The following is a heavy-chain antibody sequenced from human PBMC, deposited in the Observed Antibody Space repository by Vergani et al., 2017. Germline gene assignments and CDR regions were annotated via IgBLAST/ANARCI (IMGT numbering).Heavy chain of an antibody. Sequence: EVQLLESGGGLVQPGGSLRLSCAASGFTFSSYAMSWVRQAPGKGLEWVSAISGSGGSTYYADSVKGRFTTSRDNSKNALYLQMNSQRAEDTAVYYCAKDIYGSGSYCGMDVWGQGTTVTVSS. CDR3: AKDIYGSGSYCGMDV. D-gene: IGHD3-10*01. CDR2: ISGSGGST. V-gene: IGHV3-23*01. J-gene: IGHJ6*02. CDR1: GFTFSSYA.